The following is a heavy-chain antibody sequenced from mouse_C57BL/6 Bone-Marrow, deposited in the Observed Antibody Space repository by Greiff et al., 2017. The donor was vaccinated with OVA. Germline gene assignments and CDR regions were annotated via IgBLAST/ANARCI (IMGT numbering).Heavy chain of an antibody. CDR2: IWSDGST. Sequence: QVQLQQSGPGLVAPSQSLSITCTVSGFSLTSYGVHWVRQPPGKGLEWMVVIWSDGSTNYNSALKSRLGISKDNSKSQVFLKMNSLQTDYTAMDYCARPSFYDGYSLAYWGQGTLVTVSA. CDR1: GFSLTSYG. J-gene: IGHJ3*01. V-gene: IGHV2-6*03. D-gene: IGHD2-3*01. CDR3: ARPSFYDGYSLAY.